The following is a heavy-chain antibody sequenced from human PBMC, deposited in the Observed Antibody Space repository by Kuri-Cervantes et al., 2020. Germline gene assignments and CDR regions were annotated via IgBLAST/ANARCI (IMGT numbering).Heavy chain of an antibody. J-gene: IGHJ4*02. V-gene: IGHV1-2*04. CDR3: ARMSITHYDY. D-gene: IGHD5-24*01. CDR1: GYNLTNYA. Sequence: ASVKVSCKASGYNLTNYAFSCVRQAPGQGLEWMGWINPNSGGTNYAQKFQGWVTMTRDTSISTAYMELSRLRSDDTAVYYRARMSITHYDYWGQGTLVTVSS. CDR2: INPNSGGT.